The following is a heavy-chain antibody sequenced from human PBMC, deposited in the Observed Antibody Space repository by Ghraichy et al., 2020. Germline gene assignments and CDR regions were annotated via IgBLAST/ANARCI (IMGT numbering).Heavy chain of an antibody. Sequence: GESLNISCVGSGFTFSSYNMNWVRQSPGKGLEWVSYITSSSRSIFYADSVKGRFTISRDNAQNSVYLQMNSLRDEDTAVYYCARASTLVRFYYYDGMDVWGQGTTVTVSS. CDR3: ARASTLVRFYYYDGMDV. V-gene: IGHV3-48*02. CDR2: ITSSSRSI. J-gene: IGHJ6*02. D-gene: IGHD4-23*01. CDR1: GFTFSSYN.